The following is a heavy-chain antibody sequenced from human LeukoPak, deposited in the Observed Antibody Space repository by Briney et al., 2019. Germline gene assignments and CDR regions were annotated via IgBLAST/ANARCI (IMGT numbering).Heavy chain of an antibody. CDR3: AKGPKQLLVGSRGYYFDY. Sequence: GGSLRLSCGASGFTFSSYAMSWVRQAPGKGLEWVSGISGSGDRRNYADSVKGRFTISRDISKNTLYLQMNSLGAEDTAVYYCAKGPKQLLVGSRGYYFDYWGQGTLVTVSS. V-gene: IGHV3-23*01. J-gene: IGHJ4*02. CDR2: ISGSGDRR. CDR1: GFTFSSYA. D-gene: IGHD6-13*01.